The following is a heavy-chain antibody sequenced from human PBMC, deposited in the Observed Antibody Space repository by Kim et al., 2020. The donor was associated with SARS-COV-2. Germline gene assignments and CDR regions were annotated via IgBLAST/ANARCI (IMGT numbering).Heavy chain of an antibody. CDR3: ARTALLEQLWPLFDY. D-gene: IGHD5-18*01. J-gene: IGHJ4*02. V-gene: IGHV7-4-1*02. CDR2: INTNTGNP. Sequence: ASVKVSCKASGYTFTSYAMNWVRQAPGQGLEWMGWINTNTGNPTYAHGFTGRFVFSLDTSVSTAYLQISSLKAEDTAVYYCARTALLEQLWPLFDYWGQGTLVTVSS. CDR1: GYTFTSYA.